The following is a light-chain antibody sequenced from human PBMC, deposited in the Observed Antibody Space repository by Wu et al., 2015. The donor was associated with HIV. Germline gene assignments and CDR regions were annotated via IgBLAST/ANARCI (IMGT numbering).Light chain of an antibody. CDR2: GAS. CDR3: QQYGSSPLIT. Sequence: EVVLTQSPGTLSLSPGERATLSCRASLTISSSFLAWYQQKPGQAPILLIYGASSRATGIPDRFSGSGSGTGFTLTISRLEPEDFAVYYCQQYGSSPLITFGQGHDWRLN. CDR1: LTISSSF. J-gene: IGKJ5*01. V-gene: IGKV3-20*01.